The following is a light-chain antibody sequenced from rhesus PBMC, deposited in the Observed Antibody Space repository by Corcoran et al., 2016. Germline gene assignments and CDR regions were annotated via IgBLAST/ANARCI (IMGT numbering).Light chain of an antibody. CDR3: QHGYGTPYS. CDR2: KAS. Sequence: DIQMTQSPSSLSASVGDRVTITCRASENVNNYLNWYQQKPGKAPKLLIYKASTLQSGVPSRFSGSGAGQDYTFTISSLQPEDVATYYCQHGYGTPYSFGQGTKVEIK. J-gene: IGKJ2*01. CDR1: ENVNNY. V-gene: IGKV1-74*01.